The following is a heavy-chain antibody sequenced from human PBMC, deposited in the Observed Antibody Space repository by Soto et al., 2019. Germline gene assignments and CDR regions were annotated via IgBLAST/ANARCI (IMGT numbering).Heavy chain of an antibody. V-gene: IGHV1-8*01. Sequence: QVQLVQSGAEVKKPGASVKISCKASGYTFTTYDINWVRQATGQGLEWMGWMNPNNGKTGYAQKFQGRVTMTRDTSISTVHLGLSSVRSEDTAVYYCARRKEGSGPTYFDYWGQGTPVTVSS. CDR3: ARRKEGSGPTYFDY. CDR1: GYTFTTYD. CDR2: MNPNNGKT. J-gene: IGHJ4*02.